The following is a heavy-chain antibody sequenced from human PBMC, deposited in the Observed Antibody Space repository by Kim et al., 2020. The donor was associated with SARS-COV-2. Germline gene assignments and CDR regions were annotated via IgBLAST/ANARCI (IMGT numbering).Heavy chain of an antibody. J-gene: IGHJ4*02. D-gene: IGHD6-13*01. CDR2: IKSKGNSYAT. Sequence: GGSLRLSCAASGFTFSGSAMHWVRQAPGKGLEWVARIKSKGNSYATAYAAAENGRFTISRDESKNTAYLHMNTLKTEDTAVYYCTSHMDSSSWYWGFLDDYWGQGTLVTVSS. V-gene: IGHV3-73*01. CDR1: GFTFSGSA. CDR3: TSHMDSSSWYWGFLDDY.